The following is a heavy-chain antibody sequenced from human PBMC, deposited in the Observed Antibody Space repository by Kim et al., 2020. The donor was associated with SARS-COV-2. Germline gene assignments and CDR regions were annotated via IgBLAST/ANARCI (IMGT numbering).Heavy chain of an antibody. CDR1: GYSFTSYW. CDR2: IYPGDSET. J-gene: IGHJ4*02. V-gene: IGHV5-51*07. CDR3: ARRLRFLEWFAFVY. D-gene: IGHD3-3*01. Sequence: GESLKISCKGSGYSFTSYWIGWVQQRTGKGLEWMGIIYPGDSETRYSPSVQGQGTISADKSSRTAYLEWSRRKASDTAMYYCARRLRFLEWFAFVYWGEG.